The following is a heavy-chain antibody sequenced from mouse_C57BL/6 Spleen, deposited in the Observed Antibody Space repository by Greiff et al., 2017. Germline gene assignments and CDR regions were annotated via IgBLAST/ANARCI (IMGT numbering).Heavy chain of an antibody. CDR3: ARGGLLGAMDY. CDR1: GYSFTSYY. Sequence: QVQLQQSGPELVKPGASVKISCKASGYSFTSYYIHWVKQRPGQGLEWIGWIYPGSGNTKYNEKFKGKATLTADTSSSTAYMQLSSITSEDSAVYYCARGGLLGAMDYWGQGTSVTVSS. CDR2: IYPGSGNT. D-gene: IGHD2-3*01. V-gene: IGHV1-66*01. J-gene: IGHJ4*01.